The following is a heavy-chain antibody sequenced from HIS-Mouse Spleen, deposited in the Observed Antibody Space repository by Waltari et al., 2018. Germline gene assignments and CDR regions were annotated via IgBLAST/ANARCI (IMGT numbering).Heavy chain of an antibody. Sequence: EVQLVQSGGGLVKPGGSVRPSCAASGFTFSSYSMNWVRQAPGKGLEWVSSISSSSSYIYYADSVKGRFTISRDNAKNSLYLQMNSLRAEDTAVYYCARRLLTGDAFDIWGQGTMVTVSS. J-gene: IGHJ3*02. CDR2: ISSSSSYI. D-gene: IGHD7-27*01. CDR1: GFTFSSYS. CDR3: ARRLLTGDAFDI. V-gene: IGHV3-21*01.